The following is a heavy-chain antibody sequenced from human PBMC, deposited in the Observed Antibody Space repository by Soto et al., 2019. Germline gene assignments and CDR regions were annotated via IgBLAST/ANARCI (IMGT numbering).Heavy chain of an antibody. V-gene: IGHV4-31*03. CDR2: IYYSGST. J-gene: IGHJ5*02. D-gene: IGHD6-19*01. CDR1: GGSISSGGYY. CDR3: ARAREGIAVAGPWFDP. Sequence: PSETLSLTCTVSGGSISSGGYYWSWIRQHPGKGLEWIGYIYYSGSTYYNPSLKSRVTISVDTSKNQFSLKLSSVTAADTAVYYCARAREGIAVAGPWFDPWGQGTLVTVSS.